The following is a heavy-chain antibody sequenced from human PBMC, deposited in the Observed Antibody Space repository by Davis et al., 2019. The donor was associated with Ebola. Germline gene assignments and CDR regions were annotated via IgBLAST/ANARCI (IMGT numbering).Heavy chain of an antibody. J-gene: IGHJ5*02. D-gene: IGHD3-10*01. CDR3: ARGLDSGWFDP. CDR2: INPNSGGT. Sequence: ASVKVSCKASGYTFTSYDINWVRQATGQGLEWMGWINPNSGGTNYAQKFQGRVTMPRDTSISPAYMELSRLRSDDTAVYYCARGLDSGWFDPWGQGTLVTVSS. V-gene: IGHV1-2*02. CDR1: GYTFTSYD.